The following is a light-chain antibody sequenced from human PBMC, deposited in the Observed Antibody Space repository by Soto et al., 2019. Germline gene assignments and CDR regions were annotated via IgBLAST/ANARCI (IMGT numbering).Light chain of an antibody. CDR2: EAS. J-gene: IGKJ4*01. V-gene: IGKV1-5*03. CDR3: QQYDSFPLA. Sequence: DIQMTQSPPTLSASVGDRVTITCRASQNIDNWLAWYQQKPGEGPKFLVYEASTLQSGVPSRFSGSGSGTKFTITLTNLQPDDFATYYCQQYDSFPLAFGGGTKVEIK. CDR1: QNIDNW.